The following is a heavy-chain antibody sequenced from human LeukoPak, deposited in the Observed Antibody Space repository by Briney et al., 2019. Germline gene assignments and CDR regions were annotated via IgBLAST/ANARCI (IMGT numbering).Heavy chain of an antibody. J-gene: IGHJ6*03. Sequence: GGSLRLSCAASGFTFSSYAMSWVRQAPGKGLEWVSAISGSGGSTYYADSVKGRFTISRDNSKNTLYLQMNSLRAEDTAVCYCAKGAGYSYYYYYYYMDVWGKGTTVTVSS. V-gene: IGHV3-23*01. D-gene: IGHD3-9*01. CDR2: ISGSGGST. CDR3: AKGAGYSYYYYYYYMDV. CDR1: GFTFSSYA.